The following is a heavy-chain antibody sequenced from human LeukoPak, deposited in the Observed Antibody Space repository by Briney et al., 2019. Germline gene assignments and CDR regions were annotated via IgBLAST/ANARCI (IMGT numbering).Heavy chain of an antibody. CDR1: GFTFSSYG. Sequence: PGGSLRLSCAASGFTFSSYGMHWVRQAPGKGLEWVAFIRYDGSNKYYADSVKGRFTISRDNSKNTLYLQMNSLRAEDTAVYYCAKVRHSRVQTLIRHYFDYWGQGTLVTVSS. V-gene: IGHV3-30*02. CDR3: AKVRHSRVQTLIRHYFDY. J-gene: IGHJ4*02. CDR2: IRYDGSNK. D-gene: IGHD6-13*01.